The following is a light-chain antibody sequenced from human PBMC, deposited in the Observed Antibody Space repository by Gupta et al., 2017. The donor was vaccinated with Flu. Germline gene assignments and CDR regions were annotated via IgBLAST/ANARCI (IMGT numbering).Light chain of an antibody. Sequence: DVVITQSPLSLPVTLGQPASISCRSSQSLVYSDGNTVLHWFQQRPGPSPRRLISLVSHRDSGVPDRVSGSGSGTEFTMKIRRVEDEDVGIYFCMQGAHWPWAFGQGTKVEIK. CDR2: LVS. CDR3: MQGAHWPWA. J-gene: IGKJ1*01. V-gene: IGKV2-30*01. CDR1: QSLVYSDGNTV.